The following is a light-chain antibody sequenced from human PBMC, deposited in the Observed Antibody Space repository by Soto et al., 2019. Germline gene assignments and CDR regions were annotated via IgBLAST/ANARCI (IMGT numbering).Light chain of an antibody. V-gene: IGKV2-40*02. CDR3: MKRIEFQLN. CDR2: TVS. J-gene: IGKJ4*01. Sequence: TYLNSYLQQPGQSKQILIYTVSYRASGVPDRFSGSGSGTDFTLKISRVEAEDVGVYYCMKRIEFQLNVGGGTPVDIK. CDR1: TY.